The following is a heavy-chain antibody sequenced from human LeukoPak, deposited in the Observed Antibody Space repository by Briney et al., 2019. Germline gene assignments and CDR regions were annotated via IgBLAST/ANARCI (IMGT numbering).Heavy chain of an antibody. CDR1: GCTFTHYY. V-gene: IGHV1-2*02. J-gene: IGHJ4*01. CDR3: ARGEYYYGPGTSFPFDY. D-gene: IGHD3-10*01. CDR2: INPNSGAT. Sequence: SVTVSCKDSGCTFTHYYMQWVRQAPGQGLEWTGWINPNSGATNHEQKFQGRVTMARDTSISTADTELSRLRSDDSAVYYCARGEYYYGPGTSFPFDYWGHGTLVTVSS.